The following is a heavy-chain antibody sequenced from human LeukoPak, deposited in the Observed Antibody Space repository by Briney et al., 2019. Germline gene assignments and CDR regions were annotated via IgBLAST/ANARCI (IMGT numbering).Heavy chain of an antibody. D-gene: IGHD2-2*01. V-gene: IGHV4-39*01. Sequence: SETLSLTCTVSGGSIRSSSYYWGWIRQPPGKGLEWIGSIYYSGSTYYSPSLKSRVTISVDTSKNQFSLRLTSVTAADTALYYCAKLTCSSTFCPLDYWGQGTLVTVSS. CDR2: IYYSGST. J-gene: IGHJ4*02. CDR1: GGSIRSSSYY. CDR3: AKLTCSSTFCPLDY.